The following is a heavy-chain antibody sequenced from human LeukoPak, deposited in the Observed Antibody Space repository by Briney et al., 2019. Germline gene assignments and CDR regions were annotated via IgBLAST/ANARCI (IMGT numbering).Heavy chain of an antibody. CDR3: AKAGWQQLGSYYYYYMDV. Sequence: GSLRLSCAASGFLYDDYAMYWVRQAPGKGLEWVSFITWDGSRTYYADSVKGRFTISRDNSQNSLYLQMNSLRPEDTALYYCAKAGWQQLGSYYYYYMDVWGKGTTVTVSS. J-gene: IGHJ6*03. D-gene: IGHD3-16*01. CDR1: GFLYDDYA. V-gene: IGHV3-43D*03. CDR2: ITWDGSRT.